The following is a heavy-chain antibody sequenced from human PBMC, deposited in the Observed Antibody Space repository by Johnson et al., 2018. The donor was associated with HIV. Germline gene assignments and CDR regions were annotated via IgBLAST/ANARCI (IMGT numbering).Heavy chain of an antibody. Sequence: VQLMESGGGLVQPGGSLRLSCAASGFTVSSNYMSWVRQAPGKGLEWVAVIWFDGSNKYYADSVKGLFTISRDNSNNTLYLQMNSLRAEDTAVYYCAKDQYGSSGRYAFDIWGQGTMVTVSS. V-gene: IGHV3-33*06. CDR2: IWFDGSNK. CDR1: GFTVSSNY. D-gene: IGHD3-10*01. CDR3: AKDQYGSSGRYAFDI. J-gene: IGHJ3*02.